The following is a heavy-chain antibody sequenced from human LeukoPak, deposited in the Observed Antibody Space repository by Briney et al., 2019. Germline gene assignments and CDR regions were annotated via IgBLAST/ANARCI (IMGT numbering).Heavy chain of an antibody. CDR1: GYTFTSYG. V-gene: IGHV1-18*01. Sequence: ASVKVSCKASGYTFTSYGISWVRQAPGRGLEWMGWISAYNGNTNYAQKLQGRVTMTTDTSTSTAYMELRSLRSDDTAVYYCARDGGGSSSWYEGAIFDYWGQGTLVTVSS. D-gene: IGHD6-13*01. J-gene: IGHJ4*02. CDR2: ISAYNGNT. CDR3: ARDGGGSSSWYEGAIFDY.